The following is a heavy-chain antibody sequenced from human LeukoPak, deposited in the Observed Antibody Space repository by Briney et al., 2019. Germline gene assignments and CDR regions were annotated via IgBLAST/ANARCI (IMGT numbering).Heavy chain of an antibody. J-gene: IGHJ1*01. CDR3: ASTVEDIVVVPAAMEYFQH. V-gene: IGHV1-69*05. CDR2: IIPIFGTA. D-gene: IGHD2-2*01. Sequence: GASVKVPCKASGGTFSSYAISWVRQAPGQGLEWMGGIIPIFGTANYAQKFQGRVTITTDESTSTAYMELSSLRSEDTAVYYCASTVEDIVVVPAAMEYFQHWGQGTLVTVSS. CDR1: GGTFSSYA.